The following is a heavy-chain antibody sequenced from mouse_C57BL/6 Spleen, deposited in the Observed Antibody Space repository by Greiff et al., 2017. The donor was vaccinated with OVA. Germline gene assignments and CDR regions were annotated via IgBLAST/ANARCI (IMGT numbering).Heavy chain of an antibody. Sequence: EVQRVESGTVLARPGASVKMSCKTSGYTFTSYWMHWVKQRPGQGLEWIGAIYPGNSDTSYNQKFKGKAKLTAVTSASTAYMELSSLTNEDSAVYYCTRSSFYAMDYWGQGTSVTVSS. CDR2: IYPGNSDT. CDR1: GYTFTSYW. J-gene: IGHJ4*01. V-gene: IGHV1-5*01. CDR3: TRSSFYAMDY.